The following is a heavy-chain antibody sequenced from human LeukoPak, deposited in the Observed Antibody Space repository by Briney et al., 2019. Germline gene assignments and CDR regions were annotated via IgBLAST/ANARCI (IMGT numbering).Heavy chain of an antibody. Sequence: GASVKVSCKASGFTFTRSSMQWVRQARGQRPEWIGWIVVGSGNTNYAQKFQGRVTITRDLSTSTAHMELSSLRSEDTAVYYCAADPVVEGDFNFDYWGQGTLVTVSS. D-gene: IGHD2-21*01. CDR1: GFTFTRSS. V-gene: IGHV1-58*02. CDR3: AADPVVEGDFNFDY. J-gene: IGHJ4*02. CDR2: IVVGSGNT.